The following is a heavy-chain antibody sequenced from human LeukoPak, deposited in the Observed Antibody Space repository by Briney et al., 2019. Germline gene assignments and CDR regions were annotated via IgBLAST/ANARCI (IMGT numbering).Heavy chain of an antibody. D-gene: IGHD3-3*01. V-gene: IGHV4-4*07. CDR2: IYTSGST. Sequence: SETLSLTCTVSGGSISSYYWSWIRQPAGKGLEWIGRIYTSGSTNYNPSLKSRVTMSVDTSKNQFSLKLSSVTAADTAVYYCARGGVSGEWLLSENWFDPWGQGTLVTVSS. J-gene: IGHJ5*02. CDR1: GGSISSYY. CDR3: ARGGVSGEWLLSENWFDP.